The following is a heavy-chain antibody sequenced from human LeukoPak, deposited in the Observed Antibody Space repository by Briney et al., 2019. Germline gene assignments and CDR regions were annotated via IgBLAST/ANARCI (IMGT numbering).Heavy chain of an antibody. CDR3: ARDQENEEMATILFDY. Sequence: GASVKASCKASGGTFSSYAISWVRQAPGQGLEWMGGIIPIFGTANYAQKFQGRVTITADESTSTAYMELSSLRSEDTAVYYCARDQENEEMATILFDYWGQGTLVTVSS. CDR2: IIPIFGTA. J-gene: IGHJ4*02. CDR1: GGTFSSYA. D-gene: IGHD5-24*01. V-gene: IGHV1-69*13.